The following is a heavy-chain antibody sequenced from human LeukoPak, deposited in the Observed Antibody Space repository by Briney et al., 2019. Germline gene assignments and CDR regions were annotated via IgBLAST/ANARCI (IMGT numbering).Heavy chain of an antibody. Sequence: GGSLRLSCAAFRFTFTYYGMTWVRQAPGKGLEWVSTISSGGDITYYADSVKGRFTISRDNSKNTLYLQMNSLRAEDTAVYYCAKDPDIVLMVYAPFDYWGQGTLVTVSS. CDR3: AKDPDIVLMVYAPFDY. D-gene: IGHD2-8*01. J-gene: IGHJ4*02. CDR2: ISSGGDIT. CDR1: RFTFTYYG. V-gene: IGHV3-23*01.